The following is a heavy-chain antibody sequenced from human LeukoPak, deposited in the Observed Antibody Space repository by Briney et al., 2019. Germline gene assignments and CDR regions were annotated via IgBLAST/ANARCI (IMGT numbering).Heavy chain of an antibody. Sequence: PGGSLRLSCAASGVIFSNYWMHWVRQAPGKGPVWVSRIKSDGSSTDYADSVKGRFTISRDNGKSTLYLQMNSLRAEDTAVYFCAGVSYCGGDCYHEYWGQGTLVTVSS. V-gene: IGHV3-74*01. J-gene: IGHJ4*02. CDR1: GVIFSNYW. CDR3: AGVSYCGGDCYHEY. D-gene: IGHD2-21*02. CDR2: IKSDGSST.